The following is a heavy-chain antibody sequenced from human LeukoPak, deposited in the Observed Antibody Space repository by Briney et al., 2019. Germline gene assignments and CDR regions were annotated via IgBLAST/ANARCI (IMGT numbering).Heavy chain of an antibody. CDR1: GFTFSGYS. J-gene: IGHJ4*02. CDR3: AREAGYSSSWYYFDY. D-gene: IGHD6-13*01. Sequence: GGSLRLSCAASGFTFSGYSMNWVRQAPGKGLEWVSSISSSSSYIYYADSVKGRFTISRDNAKNSLYLQMNSLRAEDTAVYYCAREAGYSSSWYYFDYWGQGTLVTVSS. CDR2: ISSSSSYI. V-gene: IGHV3-21*01.